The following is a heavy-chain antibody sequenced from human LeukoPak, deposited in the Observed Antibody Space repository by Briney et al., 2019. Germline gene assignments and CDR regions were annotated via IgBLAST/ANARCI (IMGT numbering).Heavy chain of an antibody. CDR2: ISYDGSKK. D-gene: IGHD6-13*01. V-gene: IGHV3-30*04. CDR3: PRDLLPAAGEYYFDY. CDR1: GFTFSTYA. J-gene: IGHJ4*02. Sequence: GGSLRLSCAASGFTFSTYAMHWVRQAPGKGLEWVAAISYDGSKKHYADSVKGRFTISRDNSKNTLYLQMNRLRAEDTAVYYCPRDLLPAAGEYYFDYWGQGTLVTVSS.